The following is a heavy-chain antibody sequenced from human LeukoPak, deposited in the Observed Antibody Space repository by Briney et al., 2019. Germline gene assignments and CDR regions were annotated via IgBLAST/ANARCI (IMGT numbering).Heavy chain of an antibody. D-gene: IGHD2-15*01. CDR2: ISGSGGST. J-gene: IGHJ4*02. CDR1: GFTFSSYA. V-gene: IGHV3-23*01. Sequence: GGSLRLSCAASGFTFSSYAMSWVRQAPGQGLEWVSAISGSGGSTYYADSVKGRFTISRDNSKNTPYLQMNSLRAEDTAVYYCAKDFSPTPNAFDYWGQGTLVTVSS. CDR3: AKDFSPTPNAFDY.